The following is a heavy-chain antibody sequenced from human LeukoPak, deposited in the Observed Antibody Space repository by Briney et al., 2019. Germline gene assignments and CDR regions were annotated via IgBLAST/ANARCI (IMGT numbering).Heavy chain of an antibody. D-gene: IGHD3-3*01. CDR3: ARGYRTGDMTIFAS. V-gene: IGHV1-2*02. J-gene: IGHJ5*01. Sequence: ASVKVSCKASGYTFTGYYMHWVRQAPGQGLEWMGWINPNSGGTNYAQKFQGRVTMTRDTSISTAYMELSRLTSDDTAVYYCARGYRTGDMTIFASWGQGTQVTVSS. CDR1: GYTFTGYY. CDR2: INPNSGGT.